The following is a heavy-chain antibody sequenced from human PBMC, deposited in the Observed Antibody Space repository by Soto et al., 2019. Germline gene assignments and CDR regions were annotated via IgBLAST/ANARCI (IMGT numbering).Heavy chain of an antibody. CDR2: ITSSSSTI. CDR3: ARDLYGAGRHAYDI. CDR1: GFTFSSYS. D-gene: IGHD3-10*01. V-gene: IGHV3-48*01. Sequence: PGGSLRLSCAGAGFTFSSYSLNWVRQAPGKGLEWVSYITSSSSTIYYADSVKGRFTISRDNAKNSLYLQMNSLRAEDTAVYYCARDLYGAGRHAYDIWSQGTMVTVSS. J-gene: IGHJ3*02.